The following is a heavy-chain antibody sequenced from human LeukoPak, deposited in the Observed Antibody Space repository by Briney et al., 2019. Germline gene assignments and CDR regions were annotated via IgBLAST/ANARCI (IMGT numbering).Heavy chain of an antibody. CDR1: GGSISSYY. CDR2: IYTSGST. D-gene: IGHD6-6*01. J-gene: IGHJ3*02. V-gene: IGHV4-4*07. CDR3: ARVTYSRSSISLDAFDI. Sequence: PSETLSLTCTVSGGSISSYYWSWIRQPAGKGLEWIGRIYTSGSTNYNPSLKSRVTMSVDTSKNQFSLKLSSVTAADTAVYYCARVTYSRSSISLDAFDIWGQGTMVTVSS.